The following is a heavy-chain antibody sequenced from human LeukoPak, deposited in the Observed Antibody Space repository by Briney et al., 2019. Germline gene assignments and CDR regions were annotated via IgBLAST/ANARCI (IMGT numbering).Heavy chain of an antibody. D-gene: IGHD6-13*01. V-gene: IGHV4-30-4*01. CDR3: AAEPTATAGVLDN. Sequence: SQTLSLTCTVSGGSISSGDYYWSWLRQPPGKGLEWIGYIYYSGSTYYNPSLRSRVTISEDTSKNQFSLKLSSVTAADTAVYYCAAEPTATAGVLDNWGQGTLVTVST. CDR2: IYYSGST. J-gene: IGHJ4*02. CDR1: GGSISSGDYY.